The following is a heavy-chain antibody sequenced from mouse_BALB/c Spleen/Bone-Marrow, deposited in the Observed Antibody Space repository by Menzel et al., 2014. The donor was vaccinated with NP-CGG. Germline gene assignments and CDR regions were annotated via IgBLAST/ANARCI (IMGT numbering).Heavy chain of an antibody. V-gene: IGHV14-3*02. CDR2: IDPANVNT. CDR3: ARRGDRYGAWFPY. CDR1: GFNIKDSY. J-gene: IGHJ3*01. D-gene: IGHD2-14*01. Sequence: VQLQQSGAELVKPGASVKVSCTASGFNIKDSYMHWVKQRPEQGLEWIGRIDPANVNTKYDPKFQGKATITVDPSSNTAYLQLSSLTSEDTAVYYCARRGDRYGAWFPYWGQGTLVTVSA.